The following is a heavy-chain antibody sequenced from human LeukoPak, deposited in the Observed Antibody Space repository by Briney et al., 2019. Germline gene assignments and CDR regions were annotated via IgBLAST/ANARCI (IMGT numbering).Heavy chain of an antibody. CDR2: ISGSGGST. CDR1: AFTFSSYA. D-gene: IGHD6-6*01. Sequence: GGSLRLSCAASAFTFSSYAMSWVRQAPGKGLEWVSAISGSGGSTYYADSVKGRFTISRDNSKNTLYLQMNSLRAEDTAVYYCAKNPYMAAHLHWFDPWGQGTLVTVSS. CDR3: AKNPYMAAHLHWFDP. J-gene: IGHJ5*02. V-gene: IGHV3-23*01.